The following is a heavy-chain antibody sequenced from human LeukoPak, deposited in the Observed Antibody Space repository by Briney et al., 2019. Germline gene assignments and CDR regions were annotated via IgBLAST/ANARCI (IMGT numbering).Heavy chain of an antibody. CDR2: INSDVSST. Sequence: GGSLRLSCAASGFTFSSYWMHWVRQAPGKVLVWVSRINSDVSSTSYADSVKGRFTISRDTAKNTLYLQMNSLRAEDTAVYYCARGGGLFDYWGQGTLVTVSS. D-gene: IGHD3-10*01. CDR1: GFTFSSYW. J-gene: IGHJ4*02. V-gene: IGHV3-74*01. CDR3: ARGGGLFDY.